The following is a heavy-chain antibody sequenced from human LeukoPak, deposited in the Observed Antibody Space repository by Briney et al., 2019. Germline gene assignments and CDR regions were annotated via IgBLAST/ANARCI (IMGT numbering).Heavy chain of an antibody. Sequence: SETLSLTCTVSGGSISSSSYYWGWIRQPPGKGLEWIGSIYYSGSTYYNPSLESRVTISIDTSKNQFSLKLRSVTAADTAVYYCARGQGPGIITPHYYIDYWGQGTLVTVSS. D-gene: IGHD1-14*01. J-gene: IGHJ4*02. V-gene: IGHV4-39*07. CDR3: ARGQGPGIITPHYYIDY. CDR2: IYYSGST. CDR1: GGSISSSSYY.